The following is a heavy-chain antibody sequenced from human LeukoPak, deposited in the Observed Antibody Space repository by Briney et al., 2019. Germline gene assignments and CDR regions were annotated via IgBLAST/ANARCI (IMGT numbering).Heavy chain of an antibody. CDR1: GGTFSSYA. CDR2: IDPSDSYT. J-gene: IGHJ4*02. CDR3: ARLRDGSIDY. V-gene: IGHV5-10-1*01. Sequence: KVSCKASGGTFSSYAISWVRQMPGKGLEWMGRIDPSDSYTNYSPSFQGHVTISTDKSIFTAYLQWSSLKASDTAMYYCARLRDGSIDYWGQGTLVTVSS.